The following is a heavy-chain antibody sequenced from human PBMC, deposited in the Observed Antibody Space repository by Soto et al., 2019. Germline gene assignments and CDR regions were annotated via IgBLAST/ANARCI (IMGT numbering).Heavy chain of an antibody. V-gene: IGHV3-48*03. CDR1: GFTFSSYE. CDR3: ARASVVVVDGFDY. CDR2: ISTSGSTI. D-gene: IGHD2-15*01. J-gene: IGHJ4*02. Sequence: GGSLRLSCAASGFTFSSYEMNWVRQAPGKGLEWVSYISTSGSTIYYTDSVKGRFTISRDNAKNSLFLQMNSLRAEDTAVYYCARASVVVVDGFDYWGQGTLVTVSS.